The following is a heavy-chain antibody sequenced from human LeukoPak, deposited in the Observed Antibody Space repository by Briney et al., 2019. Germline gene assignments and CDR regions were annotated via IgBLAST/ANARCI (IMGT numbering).Heavy chain of an antibody. CDR2: IYSGST. D-gene: IGHD2-2*01. Sequence: SETLSPTCTVSGGSISSGDYYWSWIRQPPGKGLEWIGYIYSGSTYYNPSLKSRVTISVDTSKNQFSLKLSSVTAADTAVYYCARANGVSPSFCSSTSCYEDFDYWGQGTLVTVSS. CDR3: ARANGVSPSFCSSTSCYEDFDY. J-gene: IGHJ4*02. V-gene: IGHV4-30-4*01. CDR1: GGSISSGDYY.